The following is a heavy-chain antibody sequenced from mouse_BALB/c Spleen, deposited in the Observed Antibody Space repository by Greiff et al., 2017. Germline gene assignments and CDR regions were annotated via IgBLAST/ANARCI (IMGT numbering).Heavy chain of an antibody. CDR1: GYAFSSYW. Sequence: VQLVESGAELVRPGSSVKISCKASGYAFSSYWMNWVKQRHGQGLEWIGQIYPGDGDTNYNGKFKGKATLTADKSSRTAYMRLSSLASEDSAGDFGAREGDVFDYWGQGTSVTVSA. CDR3: AREGDVFDY. CDR2: IYPGDGDT. V-gene: IGHV1-80*01. J-gene: IGHJ2*02.